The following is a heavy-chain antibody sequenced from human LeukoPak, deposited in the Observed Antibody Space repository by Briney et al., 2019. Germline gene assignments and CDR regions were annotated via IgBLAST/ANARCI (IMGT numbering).Heavy chain of an antibody. J-gene: IGHJ6*03. CDR3: ASAHSYGPYYYYYYYMDV. V-gene: IGHV3-21*01. CDR1: GFTFSSCS. D-gene: IGHD5-18*01. Sequence: PGGSLRLSCAASGFTFSSCSMHWVRQAPGKGLEWVSSISSSSSYIYYADSVKGRFTISRDNAKNSLYLQMNSLRAEDTAVYYCASAHSYGPYYYYYYYMDVWGKGTTVTVSS. CDR2: ISSSSSYI.